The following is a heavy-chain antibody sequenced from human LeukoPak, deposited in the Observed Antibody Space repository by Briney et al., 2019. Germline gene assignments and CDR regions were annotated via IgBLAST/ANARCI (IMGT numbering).Heavy chain of an antibody. CDR3: ARVNGPYDFWSGYYTWGYYFDY. V-gene: IGHV1-2*02. J-gene: IGHJ4*02. Sequence: GASVKVSCKASGYTFTGYYTHWVRQAPGQGLEWMGWSNPNSGGANYAQKFQGRVTMTRDTSISTAYMELSRLTSDDTAVYYCARVNGPYDFWSGYYTWGYYFDYWGQGTLVTVSS. D-gene: IGHD3-3*01. CDR1: GYTFTGYY. CDR2: SNPNSGGA.